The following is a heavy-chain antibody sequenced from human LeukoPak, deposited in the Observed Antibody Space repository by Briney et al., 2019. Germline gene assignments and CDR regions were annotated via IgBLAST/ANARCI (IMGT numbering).Heavy chain of an antibody. V-gene: IGHV3-74*01. CDR2: ISSSGTSS. CDR3: VREFRITVAGVSRRFFDY. D-gene: IGHD6-19*01. J-gene: IGHJ4*02. CDR1: GFTFSTYW. Sequence: GESLRLSCEASGFTFSTYWMHWVRQTPGKGLDWFSRISSSGTSSTYADSVKGRFTISRDNAKNTLYLQMSSLKAEDTSVYYCVREFRITVAGVSRRFFDYWGQGTLVTVSP.